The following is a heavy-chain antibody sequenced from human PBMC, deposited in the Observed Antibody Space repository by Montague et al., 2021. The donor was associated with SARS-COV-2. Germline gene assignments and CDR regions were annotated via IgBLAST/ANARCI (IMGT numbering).Heavy chain of an antibody. V-gene: IGHV4-59*08. D-gene: IGHD6-13*01. CDR3: ATHRQHHNH. J-gene: IGHJ5*02. CDR1: GGSINSEHW. CDR2: IFYNGDT. Sequence: SETLSLTCAVSGGSINSEHWWSWVRQPPGKGLEWIGYIFYNGDTNYNPSLKSRVSISVDTSKNQFSLKLIAVTAADTAVYFCATHRQHHNHWGQGAMVAVSS.